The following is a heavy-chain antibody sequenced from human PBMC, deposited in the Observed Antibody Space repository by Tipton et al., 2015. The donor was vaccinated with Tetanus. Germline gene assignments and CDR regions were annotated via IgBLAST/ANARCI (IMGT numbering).Heavy chain of an antibody. J-gene: IGHJ4*02. D-gene: IGHD1-26*01. CDR2: ISNSGST. CDR1: GGSISSDGAY. Sequence: LRLSCTVSGGSISSDGAYWSWIRQHPGEGLEWIGYISNSGSTYYNPSLKSRLTISLDTSKNQFSLRLSSLSAADTAVYFCARRGGGSTFDHWGQGTLVTVSS. CDR3: ARRGGGSTFDH. V-gene: IGHV4-31*02.